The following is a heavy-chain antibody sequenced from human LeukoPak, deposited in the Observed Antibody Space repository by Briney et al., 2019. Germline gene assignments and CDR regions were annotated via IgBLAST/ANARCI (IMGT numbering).Heavy chain of an antibody. J-gene: IGHJ4*02. CDR3: AKRTFEMTVPGTMFDY. CDR2: ISGSGGST. Sequence: PGGSLRLSCAASGFTFSSYAMSWVRQAPGKGLEWVSAISGSGGSTYYADAVRGRFTISRDDSKNTLYLQMNSLRAEDTAVYYCAKRTFEMTVPGTMFDYWGQGTLVTVSS. CDR1: GFTFSSYA. D-gene: IGHD6-19*01. V-gene: IGHV3-23*01.